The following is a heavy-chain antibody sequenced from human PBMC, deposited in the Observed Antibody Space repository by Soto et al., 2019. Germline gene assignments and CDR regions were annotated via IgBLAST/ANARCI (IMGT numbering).Heavy chain of an antibody. J-gene: IGHJ5*02. Sequence: LRLSCAASGFTFSDYDMSWIRQAPGKGLEWVSYISSSGSTIYYADSVKGRFTISRDNAKNSLYLQMNSLRAEDTAVYYCARSRRAITNWFDPWGQGTLVTVSS. CDR3: ARSRRAITNWFDP. CDR1: GFTFSDYD. D-gene: IGHD1-26*01. CDR2: ISSSGSTI. V-gene: IGHV3-11*01.